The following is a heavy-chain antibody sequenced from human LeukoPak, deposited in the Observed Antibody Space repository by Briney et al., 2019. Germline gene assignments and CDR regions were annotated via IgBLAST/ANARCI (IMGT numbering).Heavy chain of an antibody. Sequence: SETLSLTCAVYGGSFSGYYWSWIRQPPGKGLEWIGEINHSGSTNYNPSLKSRVIISVDTSKNQFSLKLSSVTAADTAVYYCARGYSSGWYGLDYWGQGTLVTVSS. J-gene: IGHJ4*02. CDR3: ARGYSSGWYGLDY. D-gene: IGHD6-19*01. CDR2: INHSGST. V-gene: IGHV4-34*01. CDR1: GGSFSGYY.